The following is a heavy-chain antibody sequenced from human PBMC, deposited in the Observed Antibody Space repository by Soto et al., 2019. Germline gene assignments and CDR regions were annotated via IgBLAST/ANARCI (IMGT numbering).Heavy chain of an antibody. V-gene: IGHV3-23*01. CDR3: ATGRGLYYYYGMDV. D-gene: IGHD3-10*01. CDR1: GFTFSSYA. J-gene: IGHJ6*02. CDR2: ISGSGGST. Sequence: EVQLLESGGGLVQPGGSLRLSCAASGFTFSSYAMSWVRQAPGKGLEWVSAISGSGGSTYYADSVKGRFTISRDNSKNTLYLQMNSLRAEDTAVYYCATGRGLYYYYGMDVWGQGNTVTVSS.